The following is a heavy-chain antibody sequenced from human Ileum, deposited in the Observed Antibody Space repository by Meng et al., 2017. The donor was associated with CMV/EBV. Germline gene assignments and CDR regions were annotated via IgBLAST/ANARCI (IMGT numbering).Heavy chain of an antibody. J-gene: IGHJ5*02. CDR2: INNSGST. V-gene: IGHV4-34*01. Sequence: GSFGGYDWTWTRQPPGKGLEWIGEINNSGSTNYNPSLKSRVTISVDTSKNQFSLKLSSVTAADTAVYYCARGVLVVVPAAKVSWFDPWGQGTLVTVSS. CDR1: GSFGGYD. CDR3: ARGVLVVVPAAKVSWFDP. D-gene: IGHD2-2*01.